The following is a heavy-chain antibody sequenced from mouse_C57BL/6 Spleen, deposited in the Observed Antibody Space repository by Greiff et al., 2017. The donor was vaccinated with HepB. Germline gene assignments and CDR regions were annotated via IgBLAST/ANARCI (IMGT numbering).Heavy chain of an antibody. J-gene: IGHJ2*01. CDR2: IYPGDGDT. V-gene: IGHV1-82*01. CDR3: ARWGGEGDYFDY. D-gene: IGHD1-1*02. Sequence: VQLQQSGPELVKPGASVKISCKASGYAFSSSWMNWVKQRPGKGLEWIGRIYPGDGDTNYNGKFKGKATLTADKSSSTAYMQLSSLTSEDSAVYFCARWGGEGDYFDYWGQSTTLTVSS. CDR1: GYAFSSSW.